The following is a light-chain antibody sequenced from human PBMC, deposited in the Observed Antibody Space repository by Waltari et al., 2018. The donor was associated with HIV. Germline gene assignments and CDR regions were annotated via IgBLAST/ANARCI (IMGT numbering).Light chain of an antibody. CDR1: SSNIGAGSD. CDR2: ATI. Sequence: QSVLTQPPSVSGAPGQRVTISCTGGSSNIGAGSDVHWYQRLPGTAPKRLIFATINRPSGVPDRFSGSSSGTSASLAITGLQAEDEADYYCQSYDSSLTMVFGGGTKVTVL. J-gene: IGLJ2*01. V-gene: IGLV1-40*01. CDR3: QSYDSSLTMV.